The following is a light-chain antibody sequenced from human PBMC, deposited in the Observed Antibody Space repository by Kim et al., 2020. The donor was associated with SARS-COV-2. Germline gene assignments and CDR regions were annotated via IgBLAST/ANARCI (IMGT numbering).Light chain of an antibody. V-gene: IGLV4-69*01. J-gene: IGLJ3*02. CDR1: SGHSTYA. CDR2: LNGDGSH. Sequence: ASVKLTCPLSSGHSTYALAWHQQQPEKGPRYLMKLNGDGSHSKGDGIPDRFSGSSSGAERYLTISSLQSEDEADYYCQTWDTGIRVFGGGTQLTVL. CDR3: QTWDTGIRV.